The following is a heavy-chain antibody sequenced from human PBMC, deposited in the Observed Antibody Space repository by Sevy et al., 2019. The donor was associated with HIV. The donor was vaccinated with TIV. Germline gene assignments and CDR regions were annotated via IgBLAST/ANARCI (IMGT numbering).Heavy chain of an antibody. Sequence: EGSLRLSCAASEFMFSTYAMHWVRQAPGKGLEWVAVISYDGSSHYYADSVKGRFTISRDNSKNTLFLQMNSLRLEDTAFYYCARDAGYSTDWYPSYYWGQGTLVTVSS. V-gene: IGHV3-30-3*01. D-gene: IGHD6-19*01. CDR3: ARDAGYSTDWYPSYY. CDR2: ISYDGSSH. J-gene: IGHJ4*02. CDR1: EFMFSTYA.